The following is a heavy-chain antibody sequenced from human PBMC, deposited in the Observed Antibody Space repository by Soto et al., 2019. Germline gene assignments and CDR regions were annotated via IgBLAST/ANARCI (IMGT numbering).Heavy chain of an antibody. CDR1: GGSISSGGYY. D-gene: IGHD6-6*01. V-gene: IGHV4-31*03. CDR3: ARDHSSSTFSLGLNDAFDI. Sequence: QVQLQESGPGLVKPSQTLSLTCTVSGGSISSGGYYWSWIRQHPGKGLEWIGYIYYSGSTYYNPSLKSRVTISVDTSKNQFSLKLSSVTAADTAVYYCARDHSSSTFSLGLNDAFDIWGQGTMVTVS. CDR2: IYYSGST. J-gene: IGHJ3*02.